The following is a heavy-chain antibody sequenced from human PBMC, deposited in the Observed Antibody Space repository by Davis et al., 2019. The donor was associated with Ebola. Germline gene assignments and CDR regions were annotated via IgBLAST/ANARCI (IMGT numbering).Heavy chain of an antibody. D-gene: IGHD6-13*01. J-gene: IGHJ6*04. CDR3: ARGLPIAAAGLYGMDV. CDR2: IWYDGSYQ. Sequence: GESLKISCAASGFTFSRYGMHWVRQAPGKGLEWVAVIWYDGSYQYYADSVKGRFTISRDNSKNTLYLQMNSLRAEDTAVYYCARGLPIAAAGLYGMDVWGKGTTVTVSS. CDR1: GFTFSRYG. V-gene: IGHV3-33*01.